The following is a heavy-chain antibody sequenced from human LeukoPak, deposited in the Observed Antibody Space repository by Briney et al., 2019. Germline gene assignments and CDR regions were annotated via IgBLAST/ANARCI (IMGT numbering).Heavy chain of an antibody. CDR1: GYTFTGYY. J-gene: IGHJ4*02. CDR3: ARDALSDYGDYVPDY. CDR2: INPNSGGT. D-gene: IGHD4-17*01. V-gene: IGHV1-2*02. Sequence: ASVKVSCKASGYTFTGYYMHWVRQAPGQGLEWMGWINPNSGGTNYAQKFQGRVTMTRDTSISTAYMELSRPRSDDTAVYYCARDALSDYGDYVPDYWGQGTLVTVSS.